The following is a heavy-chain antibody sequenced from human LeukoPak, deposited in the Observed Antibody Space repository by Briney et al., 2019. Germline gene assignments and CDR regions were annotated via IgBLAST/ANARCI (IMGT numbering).Heavy chain of an antibody. CDR3: AKDFAPYYYDSSGFQY. D-gene: IGHD3-22*01. V-gene: IGHV3-9*01. CDR2: ISWNSGSI. Sequence: GGSLRLSCAASGFTFDDYAMHWVRHAPGKGLEWVSGISWNSGSIGYADSVKGRFTISRDNAKNSLYLQMNSLRAEDTALYYCAKDFAPYYYDSSGFQYWGQGTLVTVSS. J-gene: IGHJ4*02. CDR1: GFTFDDYA.